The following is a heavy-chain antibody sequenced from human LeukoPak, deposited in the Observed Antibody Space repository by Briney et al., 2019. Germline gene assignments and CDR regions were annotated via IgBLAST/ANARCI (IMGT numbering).Heavy chain of an antibody. J-gene: IGHJ4*02. D-gene: IGHD3-10*01. CDR2: IIPIFGTA. CDR1: GGTFSSYA. Sequence: SVKVSCKASGGTFSSYAISWVRQAPGQGLEWMGGIIPIFGTANYAQKFQGRVTITADESTSTAYMELSSLRSEDTAVYYCGGSGTGPFDYWGQGTLVTVSS. V-gene: IGHV1-69*13. CDR3: GGSGTGPFDY.